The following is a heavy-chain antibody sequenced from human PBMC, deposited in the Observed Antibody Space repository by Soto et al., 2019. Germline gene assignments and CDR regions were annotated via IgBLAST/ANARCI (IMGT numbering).Heavy chain of an antibody. CDR1: GFTFSSYA. D-gene: IGHD2-15*01. J-gene: IGHJ4*02. Sequence: GGSLRLSCAASGFTFSSYAMNWVRQAPGKGLEWVAAMITNGGNTYYADSVKGRFTISRDNPKNTLYLQMNSLRAEDTAVYYCAIDGYCSGGSCYSGLRYFDYWGQGTLVTVSS. CDR3: AIDGYCSGGSCYSGLRYFDY. V-gene: IGHV3-23*01. CDR2: MITNGGNT.